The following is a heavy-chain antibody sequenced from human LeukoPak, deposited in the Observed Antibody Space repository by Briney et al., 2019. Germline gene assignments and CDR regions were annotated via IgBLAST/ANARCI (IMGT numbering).Heavy chain of an antibody. Sequence: SETLSLTCTVSGGSISSGSYYWSWIRQPAGKGLEWIGRIYTSGSTNYNPSLKSRVTISVDTSKNQFSLKLRSVTAADTAVYYCARVGDDYGDYGGGNDAFDIWGQGTMVTVSS. J-gene: IGHJ3*02. CDR3: ARVGDDYGDYGGGNDAFDI. D-gene: IGHD4-17*01. V-gene: IGHV4-61*02. CDR2: IYTSGST. CDR1: GGSISSGSYY.